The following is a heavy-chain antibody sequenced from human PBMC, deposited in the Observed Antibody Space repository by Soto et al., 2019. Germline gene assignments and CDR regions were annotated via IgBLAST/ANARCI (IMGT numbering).Heavy chain of an antibody. J-gene: IGHJ4*02. V-gene: IGHV3-33*01. CDR1: GFTFSSYG. CDR3: ASLRNYGDKRVDY. CDR2: IWYDGSNK. D-gene: IGHD4-17*01. Sequence: PGGSLRLSCAASGFTFSSYGMHWVRQAPGKGLEWVAVIWYDGSNKYYADSVKGRFTISRDNSKNQFSLKLSSVTAADTAVYYCASLRNYGDKRVDYWGQGTLVTVSS.